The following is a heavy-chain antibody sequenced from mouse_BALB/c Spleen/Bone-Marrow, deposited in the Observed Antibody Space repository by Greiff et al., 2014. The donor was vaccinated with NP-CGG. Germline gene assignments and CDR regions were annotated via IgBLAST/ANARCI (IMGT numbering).Heavy chain of an antibody. CDR3: TRPYYGYVGYAY. V-gene: IGHV1S81*02. Sequence: QVQLKQSGAELVKPGASVKLSCKASGYTFTSYYMYWVKQRPGQGLEWIGEINPSNGGTNFNEKFMSKATLTVDKSSSTAYMQLSSLTFEDSAIYYCTRPYYGYVGYAYWGQGTQVTVSA. CDR2: INPSNGGT. J-gene: IGHJ3*01. D-gene: IGHD1-2*01. CDR1: GYTFTSYY.